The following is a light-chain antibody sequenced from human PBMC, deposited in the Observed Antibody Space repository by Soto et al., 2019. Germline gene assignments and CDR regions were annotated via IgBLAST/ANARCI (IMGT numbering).Light chain of an antibody. CDR1: QDICSY. CDR2: VAS. J-gene: IGKJ4*01. V-gene: IGKV1-8*01. Sequence: AIRMTQSPSSLSASPGDRVTITCRASQDICSYLAWYQQKPGKAPNLLIYVASTLQSGVPSRFSGSGSGTDFTLTISRLQSEDFATYYCQQYYEFPLTFGGGTKVQIK. CDR3: QQYYEFPLT.